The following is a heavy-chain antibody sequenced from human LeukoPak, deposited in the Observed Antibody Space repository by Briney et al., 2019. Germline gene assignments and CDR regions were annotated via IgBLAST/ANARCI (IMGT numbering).Heavy chain of an antibody. Sequence: GESLKISCKGSGYSFTSYWIGWVRQMPGKGLEWMGIIYPGDSDTRYSPSFQGQVTISADKSISTAYLQWSSLKASDTAMYYCARAPGKYFDWLFGGVYWFDPWGQGTLVTVSS. CDR3: ARAPGKYFDWLFGGVYWFDP. CDR2: IYPGDSDT. V-gene: IGHV5-51*01. D-gene: IGHD3-9*01. J-gene: IGHJ5*02. CDR1: GYSFTSYW.